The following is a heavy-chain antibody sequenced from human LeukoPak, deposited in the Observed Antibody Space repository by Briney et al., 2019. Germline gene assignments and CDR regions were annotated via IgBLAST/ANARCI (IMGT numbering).Heavy chain of an antibody. J-gene: IGHJ6*03. Sequence: PSETLSLTCTVSGGSISSYYWSWIRQPPGKGLEWIGYIYTSGSTNYNPSLKSRVTISVDTSKNQFSLKLSSVTAADTAVYYCARGYSSGWSHVAYYYYYMDVWGKGTTVTVSS. V-gene: IGHV4-4*09. D-gene: IGHD6-19*01. CDR3: ARGYSSGWSHVAYYYYYMDV. CDR2: IYTSGST. CDR1: GGSISSYY.